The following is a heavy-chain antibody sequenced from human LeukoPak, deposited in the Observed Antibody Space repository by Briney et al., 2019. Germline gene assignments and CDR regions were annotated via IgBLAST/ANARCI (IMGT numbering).Heavy chain of an antibody. CDR3: ARGLGSSSWYWFDP. CDR1: GFTFSSYS. J-gene: IGHJ5*02. D-gene: IGHD6-13*01. V-gene: IGHV3-21*01. CDR2: ISSSSSYI. Sequence: GGSLRLSCAASGFTFSSYSMNWVRQAPGKGLEWVSSISSSSSYIYYADSVKGRFTISRDNAKNSLYLQMNSLRAEDTAVYYCARGLGSSSWYWFDPWGQGTLVTVSS.